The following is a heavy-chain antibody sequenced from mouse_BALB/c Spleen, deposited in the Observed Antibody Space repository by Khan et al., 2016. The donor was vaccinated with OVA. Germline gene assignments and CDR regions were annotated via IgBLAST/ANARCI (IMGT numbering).Heavy chain of an antibody. J-gene: IGHJ3*01. D-gene: IGHD2-14*01. Sequence: QVRLQQSGAELVKPGASVKLSCKASGYTFTSYDINWVRQRPEQGLEWIGWIFPGDGSTKYNEKFKGKATLTTDKSSCTAYMQLSRLPSEDSAVYLGGRGGYGGFAYGGQGTLVTVSA. CDR1: GYTFTSYD. V-gene: IGHV1-85*01. CDR3: GRGGYGGFAY. CDR2: IFPGDGST.